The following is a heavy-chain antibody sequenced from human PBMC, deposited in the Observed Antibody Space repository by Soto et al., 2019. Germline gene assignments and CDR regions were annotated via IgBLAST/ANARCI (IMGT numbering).Heavy chain of an antibody. V-gene: IGHV3-23*01. D-gene: IGHD3-3*01. J-gene: IGHJ4*02. CDR1: GFTFSSYA. CDR3: AKFLYITIFGVVPGNFDY. Sequence: EVQLLESGGGLVQPGGSLRLSCAASGFTFSSYAMSWVRQAPGKGLEWVSAISGSGGSTYYADSVKGRFTISRDNSKNTLYLQMNSLRAEDTAVYYCAKFLYITIFGVVPGNFDYWGQGTLVTVSS. CDR2: ISGSGGST.